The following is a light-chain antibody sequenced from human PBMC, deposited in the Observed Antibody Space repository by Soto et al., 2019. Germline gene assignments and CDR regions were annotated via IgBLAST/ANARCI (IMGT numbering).Light chain of an antibody. CDR1: SSDVGAHNF. CDR2: EVS. CDR3: NSYTNTAARV. J-gene: IGLJ1*01. V-gene: IGLV2-14*01. Sequence: QSALTRPASVSGSPGQSIPISFTGTSSDVGAHNFVSWYQQHPGKAPKLMIYEVSNRPSGVSDRFSGSKSGNTASLTISGLQAEDEADYYCNSYTNTAARVFGTGTKVTVL.